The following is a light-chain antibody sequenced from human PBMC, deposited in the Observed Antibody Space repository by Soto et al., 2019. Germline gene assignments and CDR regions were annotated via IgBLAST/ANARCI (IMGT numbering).Light chain of an antibody. V-gene: IGLV2-8*01. CDR3: ISYAGSNKPA. J-gene: IGLJ2*01. CDR2: DVN. Sequence: QSVLTQPPSASGSPGQSVAISCSGTSSDVGGYNYVSWYQQHPGKAPKLMIYDVNKRPSGVPDRFSDSKSGNTASLTVSGLQAEDEADYYCISYAGSNKPAFGGGTKVTVL. CDR1: SSDVGGYNY.